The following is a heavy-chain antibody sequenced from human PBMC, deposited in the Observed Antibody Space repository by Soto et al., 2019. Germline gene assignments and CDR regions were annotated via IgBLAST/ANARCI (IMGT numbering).Heavy chain of an antibody. J-gene: IGHJ4*02. D-gene: IGHD2-15*01. V-gene: IGHV4-34*01. Sequence: SETLSLTCAVYGGSFSGYYWSWIRQPPGKGLEWIGEINHSGSTNYNPSLKSRVNISVDTSKNQFSLKLSPVTAADTAVYYCARGLRGYCSGGSCYGDYYFDYWGQGTLVTVSS. CDR1: GGSFSGYY. CDR2: INHSGST. CDR3: ARGLRGYCSGGSCYGDYYFDY.